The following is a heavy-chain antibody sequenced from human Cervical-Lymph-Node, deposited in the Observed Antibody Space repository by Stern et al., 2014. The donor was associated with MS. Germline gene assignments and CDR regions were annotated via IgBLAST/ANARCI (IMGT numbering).Heavy chain of an antibody. D-gene: IGHD2-15*01. J-gene: IGHJ3*02. Sequence: QVQLVQSGAEVKKPGASVKVSCKASGYTFTSYGISWVRQAPGQGLEWMGWISDNNSNTNYAQKLQGRVTVATDTSTSTDYMELRSLRSDDTAVYCCARSLLGSENDFDIWGQGTMVTVSS. V-gene: IGHV1-18*01. CDR1: GYTFTSYG. CDR2: ISDNNSNT. CDR3: ARSLLGSENDFDI.